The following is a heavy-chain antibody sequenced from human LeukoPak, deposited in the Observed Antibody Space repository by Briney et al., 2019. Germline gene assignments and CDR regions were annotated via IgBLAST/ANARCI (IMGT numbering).Heavy chain of an antibody. Sequence: PGGPLRLSCAASGFTFSSYWMGWVRQAPGKGLEWVANIKEDGSNLYYLDSVKGRFTISRDNAKNSLHLQMNSLRAEDTAVYYCAKGRWLQNSGFDYWGQGTLVTVSS. CDR2: IKEDGSNL. CDR3: AKGRWLQNSGFDY. J-gene: IGHJ4*02. V-gene: IGHV3-7*03. CDR1: GFTFSSYW. D-gene: IGHD5-24*01.